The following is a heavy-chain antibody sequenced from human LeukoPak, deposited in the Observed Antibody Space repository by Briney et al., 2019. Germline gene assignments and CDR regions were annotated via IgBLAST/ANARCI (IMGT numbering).Heavy chain of an antibody. CDR1: GGSISSSNW. Sequence: SETLSLTCAVSGGSISSSNWWSWVRQPPGKGLEWIGEIYHSGSTNYNPSLKSRVTISVDKSKNQFSLKLSSVTAADTAVYYCARDGGFVPAATDDYWGQGTLVTVSS. CDR3: ARDGGFVPAATDDY. J-gene: IGHJ4*02. V-gene: IGHV4-4*02. D-gene: IGHD2-2*01. CDR2: IYHSGST.